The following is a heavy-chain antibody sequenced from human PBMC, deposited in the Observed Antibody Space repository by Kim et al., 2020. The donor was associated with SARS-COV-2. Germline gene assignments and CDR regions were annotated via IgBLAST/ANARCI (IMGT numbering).Heavy chain of an antibody. D-gene: IGHD2-15*01. CDR1: GYTFSSHS. J-gene: IGHJ6*02. Sequence: ASVKVSCKTSGYTFSSHSISWVRQAPGQGPEWMGWINVYNGDTKYAERLQGRVTMTTDTSTRTAYMELRGLRSDDTAVYYCARSGGFWGYYNLDVWGQGTTVTVPS. V-gene: IGHV1-18*04. CDR2: INVYNGDT. CDR3: ARSGGFWGYYNLDV.